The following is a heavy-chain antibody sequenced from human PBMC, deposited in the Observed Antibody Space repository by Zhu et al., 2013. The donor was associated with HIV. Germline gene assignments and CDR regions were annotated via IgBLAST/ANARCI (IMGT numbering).Heavy chain of an antibody. CDR2: INPSGGST. CDR3: ARARVEAAGTYFTFGDLYYDMDV. V-gene: IGHV1-46*01. D-gene: IGHD6-13*01. Sequence: QVQLVQSGAEVKKPGASVEVSCKASGYTFSTYYVHWVRQAPGQGLEWMGIINPSGGSTNYAQRFQGRVTMTSDMSTRTVYKGLSSLRSEDTAVYYCARARVEAAGTYFTFGDLYYDMDVWGQGTTVAVSS. CDR1: GYTFSTYY. J-gene: IGHJ6*02.